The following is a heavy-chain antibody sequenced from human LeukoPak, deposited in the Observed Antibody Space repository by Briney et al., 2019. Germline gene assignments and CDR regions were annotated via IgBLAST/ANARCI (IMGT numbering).Heavy chain of an antibody. CDR3: ARHAPYSYYHYMDV. CDR1: GYSISSGYY. J-gene: IGHJ6*03. V-gene: IGHV4-38-2*01. D-gene: IGHD2-15*01. CDR2: IYHSGST. Sequence: PSETLSLTCAVSGYSISSGYYLGWIRQPPGKGLEWIGSIYHSGSTYYNPSLKSRVTISLDTSRDQFSLKLNSVTAADTAVYYCARHAPYSYYHYMDVWGKGTTVTVSS.